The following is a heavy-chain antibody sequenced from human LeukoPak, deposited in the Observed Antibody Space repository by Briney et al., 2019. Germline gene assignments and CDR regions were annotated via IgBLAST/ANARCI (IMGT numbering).Heavy chain of an antibody. CDR1: GFTIRNHW. CDR2: IRDDGIES. J-gene: IGHJ3*01. D-gene: IGHD3-22*01. Sequence: GGSLRPSSEVSGFTIRNHWMSWVRQAPGKGLGWVANIRDDGIESHYTDSVKGRFTISRDNAKNSHYLQMNSLKVEDTAVYDCARDEVAGGYAVWGQGTRVIVSS. V-gene: IGHV3-7*01. CDR3: ARDEVAGGYAV.